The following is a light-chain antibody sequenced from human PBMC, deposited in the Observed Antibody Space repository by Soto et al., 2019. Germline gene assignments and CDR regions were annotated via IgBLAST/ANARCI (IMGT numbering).Light chain of an antibody. V-gene: IGLV1-47*01. CDR2: RNN. CDR3: AAWDDSLSGVV. CDR1: SSNIGSNY. Sequence: QSVLTQPPSASGTPGQRVTISCSGSSSNIGSNYVYWYQQLPGTAPKLLIYRNNQRPSGVPDRFSGSKSGTSASLAISGLGSEDEADYYCAAWDDSLSGVVFGRGTKLTVL. J-gene: IGLJ2*01.